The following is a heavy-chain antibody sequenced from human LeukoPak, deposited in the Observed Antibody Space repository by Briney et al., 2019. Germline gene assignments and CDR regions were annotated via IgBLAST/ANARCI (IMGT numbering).Heavy chain of an antibody. Sequence: ASVKVSCKASGYTFTSYGISWVRQAPGQRLEWMGWISAYNGNTNYAQKLQGRVTMTTDTSTSTAYMELRSLRSDDTAVYYCARVGAAAGYYYYYYMDVWGKGTTVTVSS. J-gene: IGHJ6*03. V-gene: IGHV1-18*01. CDR3: ARVGAAAGYYYYYYMDV. CDR2: ISAYNGNT. D-gene: IGHD6-13*01. CDR1: GYTFTSYG.